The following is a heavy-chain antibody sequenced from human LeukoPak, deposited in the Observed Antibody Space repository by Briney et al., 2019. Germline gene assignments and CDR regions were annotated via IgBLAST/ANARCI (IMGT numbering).Heavy chain of an antibody. CDR3: ARVGSPAGYSYGYPFDY. D-gene: IGHD5-18*01. CDR1: GGSISNSY. V-gene: IGHV4-59*01. CDR2: IYYSGST. Sequence: SETLSLTCTVSGGSISNSYWSWIRQPPGKGLEWIGKIYYSGSTHYNPSLKSRVTISVDTSKNQFSLKLSSVTAADTAVYYCARVGSPAGYSYGYPFDYWGQGTLVTVSS. J-gene: IGHJ4*02.